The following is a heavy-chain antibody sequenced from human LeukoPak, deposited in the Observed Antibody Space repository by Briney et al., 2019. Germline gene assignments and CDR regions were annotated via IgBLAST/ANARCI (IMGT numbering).Heavy chain of an antibody. CDR1: GYTFTSYD. V-gene: IGHV1-69*05. CDR2: IIPIFGTA. CDR3: AGFYYYDSSGYLDY. Sequence: GASVKVSCKASGYTFTSYDINWVRQATGQGLEWMGRIIPIFGTANYAQKFQGRVTITTDESTSTAYMELSSLRSEDTAVYYCAGFYYYDSSGYLDYWGQGTLVTVSS. J-gene: IGHJ4*02. D-gene: IGHD3-22*01.